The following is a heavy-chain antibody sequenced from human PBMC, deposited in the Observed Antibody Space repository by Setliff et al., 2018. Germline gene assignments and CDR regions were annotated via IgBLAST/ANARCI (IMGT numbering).Heavy chain of an antibody. J-gene: IGHJ6*03. CDR2: INPNSGGT. D-gene: IGHD3-22*01. CDR1: GYTFTGYY. CDR3: ARDRVPITMIVVVTPNYYMDV. Sequence: VKVSCKASGYTFTGYYMHWVRQAPGQGLEWMGWINPNSGGTNYAQKFQGRVTMTRDTSISTAYMELSRLRSDDTAVYYCARDRVPITMIVVVTPNYYMDVWGKGTTVTVSS. V-gene: IGHV1-2*02.